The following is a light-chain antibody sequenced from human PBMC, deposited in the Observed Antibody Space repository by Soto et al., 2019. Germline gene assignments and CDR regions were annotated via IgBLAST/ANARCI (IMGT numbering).Light chain of an antibody. CDR1: QSVSSNS. J-gene: IGKJ2*01. CDR2: GAF. CDR3: HQYARPSYT. Sequence: EIVLTQSPGTLSLSPGDRASLSCRASQSVSSNSLAWYQQKPGQPTSLLISGAFSRATGIPDRFSGSGSETDFTLTISRLEPEDFAVYYCHQYARPSYTFGQGTKLEIK. V-gene: IGKV3-20*01.